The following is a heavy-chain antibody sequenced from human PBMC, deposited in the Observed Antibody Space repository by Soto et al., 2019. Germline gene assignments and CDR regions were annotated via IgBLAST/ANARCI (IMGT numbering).Heavy chain of an antibody. J-gene: IGHJ6*02. CDR3: ARMEDIVVVVAADTHYYYYGMDV. CDR1: GYTFTSYG. D-gene: IGHD2-15*01. V-gene: IGHV1-18*01. Sequence: GASVKVSCKASGYTFTSYGISWVRQAPGQGLEWMGWISAYNGNTNYAQKLQDRVTMTTDTSTSTAYMELRSLRSDDTAVYYCARMEDIVVVVAADTHYYYYGMDVWGQGTTVTVSS. CDR2: ISAYNGNT.